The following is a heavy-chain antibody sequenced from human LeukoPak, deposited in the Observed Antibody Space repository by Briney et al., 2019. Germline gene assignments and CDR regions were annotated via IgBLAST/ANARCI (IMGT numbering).Heavy chain of an antibody. CDR2: IYHSGST. CDR1: GDSISTYY. Sequence: PSETLSLTCTVSGDSISTYYWSWIRQSPGKGLEWIGYIYHSGSTHYNPSLKSRVTISVDTSKSQFSLKLRSVTAADTAVYYCAKDSSGSYQDFDYWGQGTLVTVSS. D-gene: IGHD3-10*01. CDR3: AKDSSGSYQDFDY. V-gene: IGHV4-4*08. J-gene: IGHJ4*02.